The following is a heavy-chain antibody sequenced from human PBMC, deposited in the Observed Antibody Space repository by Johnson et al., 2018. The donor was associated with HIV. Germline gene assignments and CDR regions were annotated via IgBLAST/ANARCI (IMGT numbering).Heavy chain of an antibody. CDR1: GFTFSTYN. D-gene: IGHD3-10*01. CDR3: ARPLGPPMVQGVIDAFDI. V-gene: IGHV3-30*07. Sequence: VQLVESGGGVVQPGRSLRLSCAASGFTFSTYNMHWVRQAPGKGLEWVAVISYDGSNKYYADSVKAPFTISRDNSKNTLYLQMNSLRAEDTALYYCARPLGPPMVQGVIDAFDIWGQGTMVTVSS. CDR2: ISYDGSNK. J-gene: IGHJ3*02.